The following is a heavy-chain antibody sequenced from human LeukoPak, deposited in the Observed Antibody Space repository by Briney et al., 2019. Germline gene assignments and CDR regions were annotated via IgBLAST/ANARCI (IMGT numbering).Heavy chain of an antibody. CDR3: AREKLRYDRSGYSIGNYFDH. V-gene: IGHV1-69*05. Sequence: SVKVSCKASGDTFSNYAVSWVRQAPGQGLEWMGGIIPIFGTTNYAQKFQGRVTITTDESTSTAYMDLSSLRSEDTAVYFCAREKLRYDRSGYSIGNYFDHWGQGTLVTVSS. CDR1: GDTFSNYA. D-gene: IGHD3-22*01. J-gene: IGHJ4*02. CDR2: IIPIFGTT.